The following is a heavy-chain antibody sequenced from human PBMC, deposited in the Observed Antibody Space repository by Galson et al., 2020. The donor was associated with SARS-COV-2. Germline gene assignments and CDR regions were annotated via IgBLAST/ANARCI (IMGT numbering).Heavy chain of an antibody. J-gene: IGHJ3*02. CDR1: GFTFDDYA. D-gene: IGHD2-15*01. CDR3: AKDQMGWWYAFDI. Sequence: SLKISCAASGFTFDDYAMHWVRQAPGKGLEWVSGISWNSGSIGYADSVKGRFTISRDNAKNSLYLQMNSLRAEDTALYYCAKDQMGWWYAFDIWGQGTMVTVSS. CDR2: ISWNSGSI. V-gene: IGHV3-9*01.